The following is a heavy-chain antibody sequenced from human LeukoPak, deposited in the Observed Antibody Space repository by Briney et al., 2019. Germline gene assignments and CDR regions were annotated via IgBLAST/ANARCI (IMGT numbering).Heavy chain of an antibody. CDR1: GFTFSSYS. J-gene: IGHJ4*02. CDR3: ARGAERTYYDYVWGSYRYGYFDY. V-gene: IGHV3-33*08. D-gene: IGHD3-16*02. Sequence: GGSLRLSCAASGFTFSSYSMNWVRQAPGKGLEWVAVIWYDGSNKYYADSVKGRFTISRDNSKNTLYLQMNSLRAEDTAVYYCARGAERTYYDYVWGSYRYGYFDYWGQGTLVTVSS. CDR2: IWYDGSNK.